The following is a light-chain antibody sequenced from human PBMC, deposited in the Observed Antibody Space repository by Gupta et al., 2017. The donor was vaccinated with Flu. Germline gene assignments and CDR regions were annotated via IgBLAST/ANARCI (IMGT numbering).Light chain of an antibody. J-gene: IGLJ2*01. V-gene: IGLV1-47*01. CDR1: SSNIGDYY. CDR2: RDT. Sequence: QSVLTQPPSASGTPGQRVTISCSGGSSNIGDYYVYWYHQRPGTAPKVLIYRDTKRPSGVPDQFSGSNSGASASLTISGLRPEDEGDYYCAAWDASWSESLLFGGGTKLTVL. CDR3: AAWDASWSESLL.